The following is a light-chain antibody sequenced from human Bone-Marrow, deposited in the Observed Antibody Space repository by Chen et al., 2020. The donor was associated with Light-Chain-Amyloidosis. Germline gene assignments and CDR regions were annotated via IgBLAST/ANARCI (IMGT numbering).Light chain of an antibody. CDR3: QSYQGSSQGV. CDR2: EDD. Sequence: FLLPQPHPVAEVPGKTVNIPCNRSSGSIATNYVQWYQQRPGSSPTTVIYEDDQRPSGVPDRFSGSIDRSSNSASLTISGLKTEDEADYYCQSYQGSSQGVFGGGTKLTVL. J-gene: IGLJ3*02. CDR1: SGSIATNY. V-gene: IGLV6-57*01.